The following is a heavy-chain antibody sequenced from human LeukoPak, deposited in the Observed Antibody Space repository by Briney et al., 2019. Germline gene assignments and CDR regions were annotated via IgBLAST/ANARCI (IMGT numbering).Heavy chain of an antibody. D-gene: IGHD4-17*01. CDR1: GFTVSSNY. CDR2: IYSGGST. CDR3: ARVGYGDYGFDY. V-gene: IGHV3-66*01. J-gene: IGHJ4*02. Sequence: GGSLRLSCVASGFTVSSNYMSWVRPAPGRGVEWVSVIYSGGSTYYADSVKGRFIISRDNSKNTLYLQMSSLRAEDTAVYYCARVGYGDYGFDYWGQGTMVTVSS.